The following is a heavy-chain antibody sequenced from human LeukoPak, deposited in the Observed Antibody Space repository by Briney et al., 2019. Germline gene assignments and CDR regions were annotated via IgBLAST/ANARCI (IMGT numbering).Heavy chain of an antibody. V-gene: IGHV1-46*03. CDR2: INPRGGST. CDR3: ARDLRELPRADAFDI. J-gene: IGHJ3*02. D-gene: IGHD1-26*01. CDR1: GYTFTSYY. Sequence: ASVKVSCKASGYTFTSYYMHWVRQAPGQGLEWMGIINPRGGSTSYAQKFQRRVTMTRDTSTSTVYMELSSLRSEDTAVYYCARDLRELPRADAFDIWGQGTMVTVSS.